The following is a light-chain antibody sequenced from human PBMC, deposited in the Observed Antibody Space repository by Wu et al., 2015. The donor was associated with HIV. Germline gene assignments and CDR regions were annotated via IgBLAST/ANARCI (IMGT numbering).Light chain of an antibody. CDR3: QQYNNWPRT. V-gene: IGKV3-20*01. J-gene: IGKJ3*01. Sequence: EIVLTQSPGTLSLSPGERATLSCRASQSVSSSYLAWYQQKPGQAPRLLIYGASSRATGIPDRFSGSGSGTDFTLTISRLEPEDFAIYYCQQYNNWPRTFGPGTKVDI. CDR2: GAS. CDR1: QSVSSSY.